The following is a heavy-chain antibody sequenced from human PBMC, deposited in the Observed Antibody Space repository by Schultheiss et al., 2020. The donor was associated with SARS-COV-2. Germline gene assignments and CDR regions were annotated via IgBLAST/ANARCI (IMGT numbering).Heavy chain of an antibody. CDR1: GFTFSGSA. V-gene: IGHV3-15*01. CDR3: AKAQVAEGIAAAGTYYYYGMDV. Sequence: GGSLRLSCAASGFTFSGSAMHWVRQASGKGLEWVGRIKSKTDGGTTDYAAPVKGRFTISRDDSKNTLYLQMNSLRAEDTAVYYCAKAQVAEGIAAAGTYYYYGMDVWGQGTTVTVSS. D-gene: IGHD6-13*01. J-gene: IGHJ6*02. CDR2: IKSKTDGGTT.